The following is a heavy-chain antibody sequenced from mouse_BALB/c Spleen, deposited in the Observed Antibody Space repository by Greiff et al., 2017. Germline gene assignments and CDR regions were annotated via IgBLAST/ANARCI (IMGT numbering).Heavy chain of an antibody. CDR2: IRNKANGYTT. D-gene: IGHD1-1*01. V-gene: IGHV7-3*02. J-gene: IGHJ2*01. Sequence: EVQGVESGGGLVQPGGSLRLSCATSGFTFTDYYMSWVRQPPGKALEWLGFIRNKANGYTTEYSASVKGRFTISRDNSQSILYLQMNTLRAEDSATYYCARDRGTTVVAGDFDYWGQGTTLTVSS. CDR3: ARDRGTTVVAGDFDY. CDR1: GFTFTDYY.